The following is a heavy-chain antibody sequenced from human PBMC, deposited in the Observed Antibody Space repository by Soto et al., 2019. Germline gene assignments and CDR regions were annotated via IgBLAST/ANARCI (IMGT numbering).Heavy chain of an antibody. V-gene: IGHV3-48*01. Sequence: GGSLRLSCAASGFTFSSYSMNWVRQAPGKGLEWVSYISSSSSTIYYADSVKGRFTISRDNAKNSLYLQMNSLRAEDTAVYYCARVYQDLSPEDYYYYMDVWGKGTTVTVSS. CDR3: ARVYQDLSPEDYYYYMDV. CDR2: ISSSSSTI. D-gene: IGHD3-16*02. CDR1: GFTFSSYS. J-gene: IGHJ6*03.